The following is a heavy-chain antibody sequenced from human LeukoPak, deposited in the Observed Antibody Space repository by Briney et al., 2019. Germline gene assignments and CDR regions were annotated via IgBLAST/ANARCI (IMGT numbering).Heavy chain of an antibody. CDR2: ISYDGSNK. Sequence: GRSLRLSCAASGFTFSSYGMHWVRQAPGKGLEWVAVISYDGSNKWFADSVKGRFTISRDNSKNTLYLQMNSLRAEDTAVYYCAKAAVYSVNWTPFDDWGQGTLVTVSS. CDR3: AKAAVYSVNWTPFDD. CDR1: GFTFSSYG. V-gene: IGHV3-30*18. D-gene: IGHD5/OR15-5a*01. J-gene: IGHJ4*02.